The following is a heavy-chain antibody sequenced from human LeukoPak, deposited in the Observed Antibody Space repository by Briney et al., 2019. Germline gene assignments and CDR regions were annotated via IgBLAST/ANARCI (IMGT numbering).Heavy chain of an antibody. CDR2: TYPGDSDT. D-gene: IGHD3-22*01. CDR3: GRHDALLPRPYLDY. V-gene: IGHV5-51*01. J-gene: IGHJ4*02. CDR1: GYCFTSYW. Sequence: GVSLQSSSKGSGYCFTSYWIGWVRQLPGKGLEWMGFTYPGDSDTRYSPSFQGQLTISADKSITTSYMEWSSRKAAGTAMYCCGRHDALLPRPYLDYWGQGTLVTVSS.